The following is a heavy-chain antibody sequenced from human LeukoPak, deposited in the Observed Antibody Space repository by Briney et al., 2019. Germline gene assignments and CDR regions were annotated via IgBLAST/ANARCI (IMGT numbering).Heavy chain of an antibody. CDR1: GFAFSSYA. CDR2: VSGSGDST. CDR3: AKDPDSSSYAYWYFDL. J-gene: IGHJ2*01. Sequence: PGGSLRLSCAASGFAFSSYAMNWVRQAQGKGLEWVSTVSGSGDSTYYADSVKGRFTISRDNSKNTVYLQMNSLRAEDTAVYYCAKDPDSSSYAYWYFDLWGRGTLVTVSS. V-gene: IGHV3-23*01. D-gene: IGHD3-22*01.